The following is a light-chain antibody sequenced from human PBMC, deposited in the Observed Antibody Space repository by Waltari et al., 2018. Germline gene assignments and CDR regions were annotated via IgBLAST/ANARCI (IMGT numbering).Light chain of an antibody. CDR2: LGS. Sequence: IVMTQSPRSLPVTPGEPASISRRSSQSLLHSNGYNYLDWYLQKPGQSPQLLIYLGSNRASGVPDRFSGSGSGTDFTLKISRVEAEDVGVYYCMQALQTPWTFGQGTKVEIK. CDR3: MQALQTPWT. J-gene: IGKJ1*01. CDR1: QSLLHSNGYNY. V-gene: IGKV2-28*01.